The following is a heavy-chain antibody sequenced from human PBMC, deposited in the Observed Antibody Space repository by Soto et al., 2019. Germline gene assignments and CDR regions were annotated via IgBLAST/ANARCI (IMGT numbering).Heavy chain of an antibody. Sequence: LSLTCTVSGGSVSSGSYYWSWIRQPPGKGLEWIGYIYYSGSTNYNPSLKSRVTISVDTSKNQFSLKLSSVTAADTAVYYCARVSGDFWSGYSSKYNWFDPWGQGTLVTVSS. V-gene: IGHV4-61*01. CDR1: GGSVSSGSYY. CDR3: ARVSGDFWSGYSSKYNWFDP. J-gene: IGHJ5*02. CDR2: IYYSGST. D-gene: IGHD3-3*01.